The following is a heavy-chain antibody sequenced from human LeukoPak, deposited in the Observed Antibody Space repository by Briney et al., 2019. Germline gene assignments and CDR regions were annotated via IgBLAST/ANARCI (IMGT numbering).Heavy chain of an antibody. CDR2: ISWNSGSI. J-gene: IGHJ4*02. V-gene: IGHV3-9*01. Sequence: PGRSLRLSCAASGFTFDDYAMHWVRQAPGKGLEWVSGISWNSGSIGYADSVKGRFTISRDNAKNSLYLQMNSLRAGDTAVYYCARERDYGGNSGYYFDYWGQGTLVTVSS. CDR1: GFTFDDYA. CDR3: ARERDYGGNSGYYFDY. D-gene: IGHD4-23*01.